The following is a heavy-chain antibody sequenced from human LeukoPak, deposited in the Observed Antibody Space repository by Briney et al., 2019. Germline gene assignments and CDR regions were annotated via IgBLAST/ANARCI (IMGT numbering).Heavy chain of an antibody. J-gene: IGHJ4*02. V-gene: IGHV3-23*01. Sequence: PGGSLRLSCAASGFTFSSYAMSWVRHAPGKGLEWVSAISGSGGSTYYADSVKGRFTISRDNSKNTLYLQMNSLRDEDTAVYYCAKVSDDYVWGSYRRFDYWGQGILVTVSS. CDR2: ISGSGGST. CDR3: AKVSDDYVWGSYRRFDY. CDR1: GFTFSSYA. D-gene: IGHD3-16*02.